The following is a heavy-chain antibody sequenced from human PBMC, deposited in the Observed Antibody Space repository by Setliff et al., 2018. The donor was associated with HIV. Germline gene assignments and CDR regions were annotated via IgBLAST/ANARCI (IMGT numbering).Heavy chain of an antibody. CDR1: GFTFSSYE. Sequence: GGSLRLSCAASGFTFSSYEMNWVRQAPGKVLEWVSYISSSGSTIYYADSVKGRFTIARDNAKNSLYLQMNSLRAEDTAVYYCARSRAAGFDYWGQGTLVTVSS. J-gene: IGHJ4*02. CDR3: ARSRAAGFDY. V-gene: IGHV3-48*03. D-gene: IGHD6-13*01. CDR2: ISSSGSTI.